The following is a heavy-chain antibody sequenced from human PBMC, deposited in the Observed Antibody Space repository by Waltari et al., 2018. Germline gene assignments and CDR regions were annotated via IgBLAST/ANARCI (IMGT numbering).Heavy chain of an antibody. CDR1: GYIFRHYY. D-gene: IGHD3-9*01. Sequence: EVQLVQSGAEVKKPGATVKISCKASGYIFRHYYMHWLRQAPGKGLEWMGRGDPADGKTIYADNFQVRVIITTNRPTRTVFMEVTSLTSDDAAVYYCATSGMDLSGVTINRFDPWGQGTLLTVSS. CDR2: GDPADGKT. J-gene: IGHJ5*02. CDR3: ATSGMDLSGVTINRFDP. V-gene: IGHV1-69-2*01.